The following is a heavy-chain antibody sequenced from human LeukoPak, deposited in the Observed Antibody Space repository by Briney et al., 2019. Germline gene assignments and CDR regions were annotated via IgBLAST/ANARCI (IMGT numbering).Heavy chain of an antibody. CDR1: GFTFSSYS. J-gene: IGHJ4*02. D-gene: IGHD1-26*01. CDR2: ISSSSSYI. CDR3: AKDPSGELLPDY. V-gene: IGHV3-21*01. Sequence: SGGSLRLSCAASGFTFSSYSMNWIRQAPGKGLEWVSSISSSSSYIYYADSVKGRFTISRDNAKNSLYLQMNSLRAEDTAVYYCAKDPSGELLPDYWGQGTLVTVSS.